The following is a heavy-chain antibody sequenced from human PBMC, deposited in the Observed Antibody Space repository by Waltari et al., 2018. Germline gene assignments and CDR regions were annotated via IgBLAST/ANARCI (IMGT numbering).Heavy chain of an antibody. CDR1: GGSISSYY. Sequence: QVQLQELGPGLVKPSETLSLTCTVSGGSISSYYWSWIRQPPGKGLEWIGYIYYSGSTNYNPSLKSRVTISVDTSKNQFSLKLSSVTAADTAVYYCARDRGIAARRGRAFDIWGQGTMVTVSS. J-gene: IGHJ3*02. V-gene: IGHV4-59*01. CDR3: ARDRGIAARRGRAFDI. CDR2: IYYSGST. D-gene: IGHD6-6*01.